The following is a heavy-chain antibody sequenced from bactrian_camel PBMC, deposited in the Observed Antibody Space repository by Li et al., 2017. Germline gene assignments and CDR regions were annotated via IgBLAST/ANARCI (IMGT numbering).Heavy chain of an antibody. V-gene: IGHV3S40*01. D-gene: IGHD5*01. CDR2: ISADGRRT. J-gene: IGHJ4*01. CDR3: AEGWTHNY. Sequence: DVQLVESGGGSVQAGGSLRLSCEVSGYGSNTNGKCMGWFRQAPGKGLEWVSGISADGRRTDYAASVKGRFTISRDNAKSTVYLQLSSLKTEDTAMYYCAEGWTHNYWGQGTQVTVS. CDR1: GYGSNTNG.